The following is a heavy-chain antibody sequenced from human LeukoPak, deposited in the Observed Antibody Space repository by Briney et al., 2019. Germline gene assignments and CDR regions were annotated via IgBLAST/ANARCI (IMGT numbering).Heavy chain of an antibody. V-gene: IGHV4-59*08. D-gene: IGHD2-15*01. CDR2: INYSGST. J-gene: IGHJ1*01. CDR3: ATYSYQSEYFQH. CDR1: GGSISGYY. Sequence: PSETLSLTCTVSGGSISGYYWSWIRQPPGKGLEWIGYINYSGSTNYNPSLKSRVTISVDTSKKNQFSLKLSSVTAADTAVYYCATYSYQSEYFQHWGQGTLVTVSS.